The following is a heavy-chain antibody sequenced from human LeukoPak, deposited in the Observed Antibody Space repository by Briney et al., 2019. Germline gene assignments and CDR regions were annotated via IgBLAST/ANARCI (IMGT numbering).Heavy chain of an antibody. J-gene: IGHJ4*02. D-gene: IGHD6-19*01. V-gene: IGHV3-11*04. Sequence: GGSLRLSCAASGFTFSDYYMSWIRQAPGKGLEWVSYISSSGSTIYCADSVKGRFTISRDNAKNSLYLQMNSLRAEDTAVYYCATTGDSSGWYWYLGYWGQGTLVTVSS. CDR2: ISSSGSTI. CDR1: GFTFSDYY. CDR3: ATTGDSSGWYWYLGY.